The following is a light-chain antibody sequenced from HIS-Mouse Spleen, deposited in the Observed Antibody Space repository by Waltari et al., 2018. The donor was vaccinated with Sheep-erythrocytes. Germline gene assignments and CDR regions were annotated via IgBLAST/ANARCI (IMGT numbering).Light chain of an antibody. J-gene: IGLJ3*02. CDR1: SSDVGSYNL. V-gene: IGLV2-23*01. Sequence: QSALTQPASVSGSPGQSITISCTGTSSDVGSYNLVSWYQQHPGKAPKLMIYEGSKRRSGVSNRFSGSKSGNTASLTISWLQAEDEADYYCCSFAGSSTPWVFGGGTKLTVL. CDR2: EGS. CDR3: CSFAGSSTPWV.